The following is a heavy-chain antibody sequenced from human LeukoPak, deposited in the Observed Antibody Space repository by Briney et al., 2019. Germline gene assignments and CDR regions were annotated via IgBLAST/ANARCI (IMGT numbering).Heavy chain of an antibody. CDR3: ARGRYSSGWYEEDC. D-gene: IGHD6-19*01. CDR1: GGSISSYY. J-gene: IGHJ4*02. Sequence: SETLSLTCTVSGGSISSYYWNWIRQPPGNGLEWIGYIYNSGSTNYNPSLNSRVTISVDTSKNQFSLRLRSVTAVDTAVYYCARGRYSSGWYEEDCWGQGTLVTVSS. V-gene: IGHV4-59*01. CDR2: IYNSGST.